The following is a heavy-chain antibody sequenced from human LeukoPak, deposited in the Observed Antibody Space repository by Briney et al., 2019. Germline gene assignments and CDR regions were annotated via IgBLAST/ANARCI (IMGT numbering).Heavy chain of an antibody. Sequence: GGSLRLSCAASGFTFSTYWMHWVRQAPGKGLEWVANIKKDGSEKYHVDSVKGRFTISRDNAKNSLYLQMNSLRAEDTAVYYCARYLNYYLDYWGQGTLVTVSS. CDR2: IKKDGSEK. D-gene: IGHD3-10*01. V-gene: IGHV3-7*01. CDR3: ARYLNYYLDY. J-gene: IGHJ4*02. CDR1: GFTFSTYW.